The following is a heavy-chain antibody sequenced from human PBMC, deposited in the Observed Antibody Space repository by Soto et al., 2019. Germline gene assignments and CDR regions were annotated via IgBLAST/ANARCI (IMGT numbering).Heavy chain of an antibody. D-gene: IGHD6-13*01. CDR2: IYYTGST. CDR1: GGSISSGGYY. CDR3: ARDGAQQLDY. Sequence: QVQLQESGPGLVKPSQTLSLTCTVSGGSISSGGYYWSWIRQHPGKGLEWIGYIYYTGSTYYNPSLKSRVTISIDTSENQFSLKLTSVTAADTALYYCARDGAQQLDYWGQGTLVTVSS. J-gene: IGHJ4*02. V-gene: IGHV4-31*03.